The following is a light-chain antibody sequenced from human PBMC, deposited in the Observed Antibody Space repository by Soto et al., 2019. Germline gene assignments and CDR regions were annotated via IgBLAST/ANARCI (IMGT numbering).Light chain of an antibody. CDR2: EVT. CDR3: NSLIGNHLYV. J-gene: IGLJ1*01. V-gene: IGLV2-14*01. Sequence: QSALTQPASVSGSPGQTITISCTGTSSDVGRYNTVSWYQHHPGKAPKLIIYEVTQRPAGISDRFSASKSGNTASLTISGLQAEDEADYYCNSLIGNHLYVFGSGTKLTVL. CDR1: SSDVGRYNT.